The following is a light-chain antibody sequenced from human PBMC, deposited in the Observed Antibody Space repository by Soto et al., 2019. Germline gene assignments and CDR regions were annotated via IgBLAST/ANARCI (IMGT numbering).Light chain of an antibody. Sequence: QSALTQPASVSGSPGQSITISCTGTSSDVGGYNYVSWYQQHPGKAPKLMIYDVSNRPSGVSNRFSGSKSGNTASLTISGLQADDEADYYCSSYTSISTRGDVVFGGGTKLTVL. J-gene: IGLJ2*01. CDR1: SSDVGGYNY. CDR2: DVS. CDR3: SSYTSISTRGDVV. V-gene: IGLV2-14*01.